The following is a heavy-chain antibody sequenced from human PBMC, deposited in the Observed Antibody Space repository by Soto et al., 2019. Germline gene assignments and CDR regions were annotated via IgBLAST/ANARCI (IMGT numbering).Heavy chain of an antibody. CDR1: GFTFSSYG. J-gene: IGHJ6*03. V-gene: IGHV3-30*18. Sequence: PGGSLRLSCAASGFTFSSYGMHWVRQAPGKGLEWVAVISYDGSNKYYADSVKGRFTISRDNSKNTLYLQMNSLRAEDTAVYYCAKGGCSSTSCYFKYYYYYMDVWGKGTTVTVSS. CDR2: ISYDGSNK. CDR3: AKGGCSSTSCYFKYYYYYMDV. D-gene: IGHD2-2*01.